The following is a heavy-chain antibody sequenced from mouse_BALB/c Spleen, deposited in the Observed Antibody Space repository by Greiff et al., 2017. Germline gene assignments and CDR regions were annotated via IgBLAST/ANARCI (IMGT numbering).Heavy chain of an antibody. D-gene: IGHD5-1*01. CDR3: ARDGGPTFDY. Sequence: EVQLVESGPGLVKPSQSLSLTCSVTGYSITSGYYWNWIRQFPGNKLEWMGYISYDGSNNYNPSLKNRISITRDTSKNQFFLKLNSVTTEDTATYYCARDGGPTFDYWGQGTTLTVSS. J-gene: IGHJ2*01. CDR2: ISYDGSN. V-gene: IGHV3-6*02. CDR1: GYSITSGYY.